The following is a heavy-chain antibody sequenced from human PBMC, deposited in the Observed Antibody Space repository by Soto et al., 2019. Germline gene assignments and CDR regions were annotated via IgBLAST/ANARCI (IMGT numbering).Heavy chain of an antibody. CDR1: GGTFSSYA. Sequence: QVQLVQSGAEVKKPGSSVKVSCKASGGTFSSYAISWVRQAPGQALEWMGGIIPIFGTANYAQKFQGRVTIAADESTSTAYLELSSLRSDDTAVYYCASPAAGTGSYYYGMDVWGQGTTVTVSS. CDR3: ASPAAGTGSYYYGMDV. V-gene: IGHV1-69*12. J-gene: IGHJ6*02. CDR2: IIPIFGTA. D-gene: IGHD6-13*01.